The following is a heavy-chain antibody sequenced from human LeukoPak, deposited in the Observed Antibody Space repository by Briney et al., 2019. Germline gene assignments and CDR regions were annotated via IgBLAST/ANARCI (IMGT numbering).Heavy chain of an antibody. D-gene: IGHD3-22*01. J-gene: IGHJ4*02. V-gene: IGHV3-43*02. Sequence: GGSLRLSCAASGFTFDDYAMHWVRQAPGKGLGWVSLISGDGGSTYYADSVKGRFTISRDNSKNSLYLQMNSLRTEDTALYYCAKGPYYDSSGFGYYFDYWGQGTLVTVSS. CDR1: GFTFDDYA. CDR3: AKGPYYDSSGFGYYFDY. CDR2: ISGDGGST.